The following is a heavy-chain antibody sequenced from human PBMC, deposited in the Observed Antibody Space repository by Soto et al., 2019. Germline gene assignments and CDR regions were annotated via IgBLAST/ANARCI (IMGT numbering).Heavy chain of an antibody. CDR1: GFTFSSYA. J-gene: IGHJ4*02. D-gene: IGHD3-10*01. V-gene: IGHV3-30-3*01. Sequence: PGGSLRLSCAASGFTFSSYAMHWVRQAPGKGLEWVAVISYDGSNKYYADSVKGRFTISRDNSKNTLYLQMNSLRAEDTAVYYCARDGLWFGELRPYYFDPWGPGTLVTVSS. CDR2: ISYDGSNK. CDR3: ARDGLWFGELRPYYFDP.